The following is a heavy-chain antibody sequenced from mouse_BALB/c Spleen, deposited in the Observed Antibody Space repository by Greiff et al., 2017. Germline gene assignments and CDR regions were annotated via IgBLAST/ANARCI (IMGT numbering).Heavy chain of an antibody. CDR3: ARDRAHYYGFFDY. V-gene: IGHV5-15*02. CDR2: ISNLAYSI. J-gene: IGHJ2*01. CDR1: GFTFSDYG. Sequence: DVKLVESGGGLVQPGGSRKLSCAASGFTFSDYGMAWVRQAPGKGPEWVAFISNLAYSIYYADTVTGRFTISRENAKNTLYLEMSSLRSEDTAMYYCARDRAHYYGFFDYWGQGTTLTVSS. D-gene: IGHD1-2*01.